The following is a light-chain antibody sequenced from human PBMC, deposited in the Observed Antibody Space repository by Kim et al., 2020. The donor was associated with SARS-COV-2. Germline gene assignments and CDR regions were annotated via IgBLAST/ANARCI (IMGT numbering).Light chain of an antibody. CDR1: SSDVGYYNF. CDR2: DVS. Sequence: QSALTQPPSVSGSPGQSITISCTGTSSDVGYYNFVSWYQQHPGKAPNLIIYDVSKRASGVSDRFSGSQSGNTASLTISGLQAEDEADYYCSSYANNSTDVFGGGTKVTVL. CDR3: SSYANNSTDV. V-gene: IGLV2-14*01. J-gene: IGLJ1*01.